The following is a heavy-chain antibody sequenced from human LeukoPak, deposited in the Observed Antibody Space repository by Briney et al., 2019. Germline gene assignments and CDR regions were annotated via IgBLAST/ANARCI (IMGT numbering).Heavy chain of an antibody. J-gene: IGHJ6*01. CDR3: AIYSGYDSYGMDV. Sequence: GASLQISCKGSGSIFTSYWIGWVRQLPGKGLEWMGIIYPGDSDTRYSPSFQGQVTISADKSISTAYLQWSSLKASDTAMYYCAIYSGYDSYGMDVWGQGTTVTVSS. CDR1: GSIFTSYW. D-gene: IGHD5-12*01. V-gene: IGHV5-51*01. CDR2: IYPGDSDT.